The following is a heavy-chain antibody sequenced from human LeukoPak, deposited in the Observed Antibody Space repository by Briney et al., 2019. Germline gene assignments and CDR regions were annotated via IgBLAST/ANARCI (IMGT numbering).Heavy chain of an antibody. CDR2: ISGSGGSK. CDR3: ARGSGYYYDY. J-gene: IGHJ4*02. D-gene: IGHD3-22*01. CDR1: GFTFSSYA. V-gene: IGHV3-23*01. Sequence: GGSLRLSCAASGFTFSSYAMSWVRQAPGKGLEWVSAISGSGGSKYYADSVKGRFIISRDNSRNTLYLQMNSLRGEDTAVYYCARGSGYYYDYWGQGTLVTVSS.